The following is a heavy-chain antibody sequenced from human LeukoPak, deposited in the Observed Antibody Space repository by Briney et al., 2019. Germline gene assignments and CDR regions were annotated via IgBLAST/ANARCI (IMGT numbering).Heavy chain of an antibody. CDR2: IYHSGST. CDR1: GGSISSSNW. Sequence: PSETLSLTCAVSGGSISSSNWWSWVRQPPGKGLEWIGEIYHSGSTNYNPSLKSRVTISVDKSKNQFSLKLSSVTAADTAVYYCARDPYYDRSGSRAFDIWGQGTMVTVSS. J-gene: IGHJ3*02. D-gene: IGHD3-22*01. CDR3: ARDPYYDRSGSRAFDI. V-gene: IGHV4-4*02.